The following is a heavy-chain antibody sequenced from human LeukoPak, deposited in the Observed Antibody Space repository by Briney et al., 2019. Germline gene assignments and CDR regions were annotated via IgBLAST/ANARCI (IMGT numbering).Heavy chain of an antibody. V-gene: IGHV3-48*03. Sequence: GGSLRLSCAASGFTFSSYEMNWVRQAPGKGLEWVSYISSSGSTICYADSVKGRFTISRDNSKNTLYLQMSSLRAEDTAVYYCAKDKMSLFDIWGQGTMVTVSS. CDR2: ISSSGSTI. J-gene: IGHJ3*02. CDR1: GFTFSSYE. CDR3: AKDKMSLFDI.